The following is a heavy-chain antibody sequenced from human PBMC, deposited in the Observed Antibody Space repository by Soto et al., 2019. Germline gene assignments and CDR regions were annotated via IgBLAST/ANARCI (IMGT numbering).Heavy chain of an antibody. D-gene: IGHD6-13*01. J-gene: IGHJ4*02. CDR3: AKDRFFGSSWYRGDFDY. Sequence: DVQLVESGGGLVQPGRSLRLSCAASGFTFDDYAMHWVRQAPGKGLEWVSGISWNSGSIGYADSVKGRFTISRDNAKKSRYLQMNSLRAEDTALYYCAKDRFFGSSWYRGDFDYWGQGTLVTVSS. CDR1: GFTFDDYA. CDR2: ISWNSGSI. V-gene: IGHV3-9*01.